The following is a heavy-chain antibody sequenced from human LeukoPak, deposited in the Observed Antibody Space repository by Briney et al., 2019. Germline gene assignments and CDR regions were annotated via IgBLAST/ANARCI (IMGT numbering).Heavy chain of an antibody. Sequence: KPGESLRISCKGSGYSFNTYWITWVRQMPGKGLEWMGRIDPSDSYANYSPSFQGHVTISTDKSISTAYLQWSSLKASDTAMYHCARQGFGEDLHIWGQGTMVTVSS. CDR3: ARQGFGEDLHI. D-gene: IGHD3-10*01. CDR2: IDPSDSYA. J-gene: IGHJ3*02. CDR1: GYSFNTYW. V-gene: IGHV5-10-1*01.